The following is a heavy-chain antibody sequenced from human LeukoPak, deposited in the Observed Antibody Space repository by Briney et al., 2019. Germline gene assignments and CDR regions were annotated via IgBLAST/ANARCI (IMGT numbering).Heavy chain of an antibody. CDR2: ISGSGDRT. CDR3: TKDGAGTYYGMDV. Sequence: GGSLRLSCAASGFTFSTYAMSWVRQAPGKGLEWVSAISGSGDRTYDAVSVKGRFTISRDNSKNTMYLQMKSLRAEDTATYYCTKDGAGTYYGMDVWGQGTTVTVSS. D-gene: IGHD1-26*01. CDR1: GFTFSTYA. V-gene: IGHV3-23*01. J-gene: IGHJ6*02.